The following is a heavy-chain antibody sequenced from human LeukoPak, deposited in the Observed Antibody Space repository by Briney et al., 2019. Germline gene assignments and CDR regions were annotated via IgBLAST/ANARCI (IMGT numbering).Heavy chain of an antibody. V-gene: IGHV3-66*01. Sequence: PGGSLRLSCAASGFTVSSNYMSWVRQAPGKGLEWVSVIYSGGSTYYSDSVKGGVTISRDNSKNPLYLQMNSLRAEDTAVYYCARVAGRGGYGVWGQGTLVTVSS. CDR3: ARVAGRGGYGV. J-gene: IGHJ4*02. D-gene: IGHD5-12*01. CDR2: IYSGGST. CDR1: GFTVSSNY.